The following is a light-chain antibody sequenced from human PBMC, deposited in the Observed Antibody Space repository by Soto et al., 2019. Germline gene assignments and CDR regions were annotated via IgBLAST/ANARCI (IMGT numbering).Light chain of an antibody. Sequence: QSVLTQPPSVSEAPGQRVTISCTGSSSNIGAGYDVHWYQQLPGTAPKLLIYSNSNRPSGVPDRFSGSKSGTSASLAITGLQAEDEADYYCQSYDSSLSVLVFGGGTKLTVL. CDR1: SSNIGAGYD. CDR3: QSYDSSLSVLV. J-gene: IGLJ2*01. CDR2: SNS. V-gene: IGLV1-40*01.